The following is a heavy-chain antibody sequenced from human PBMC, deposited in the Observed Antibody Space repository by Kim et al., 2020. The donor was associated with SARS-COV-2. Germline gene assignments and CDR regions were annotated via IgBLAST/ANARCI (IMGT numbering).Heavy chain of an antibody. CDR1: GYTLTELS. CDR3: ATGLAGDHSSSWSGWVY. CDR2: FDPEDGET. V-gene: IGHV1-24*01. Sequence: ASVKVSCKVSGYTLTELSMHWVRQAPGKGLEWMGGFDPEDGETIYAQKFQGRVTMTEDTSTDTAYMELSSLRSEDTAVYYCATGLAGDHSSSWSGWVYWGQGTLVTVSS. D-gene: IGHD6-13*01. J-gene: IGHJ4*02.